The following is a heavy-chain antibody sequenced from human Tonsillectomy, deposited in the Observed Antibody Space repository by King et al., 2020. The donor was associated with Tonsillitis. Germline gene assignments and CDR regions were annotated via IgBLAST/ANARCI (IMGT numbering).Heavy chain of an antibody. CDR2: INHSGRT. CDR3: ARGTVDEVTKLNNNNYYMDV. J-gene: IGHJ6*03. D-gene: IGHD4-17*01. V-gene: IGHV4-34*01. Sequence: VQLQQWGAGLLKPSETLSLACAVYGGSFSAYHWVWIRQPPGKGLEWIGEINHSGRTNYNPSLKSRVTISVDMSKNQFSLKLRSVTAADTAVYYCARGTVDEVTKLNNNNYYMDVWGKGAPVTVSS. CDR1: GGSFSAYH.